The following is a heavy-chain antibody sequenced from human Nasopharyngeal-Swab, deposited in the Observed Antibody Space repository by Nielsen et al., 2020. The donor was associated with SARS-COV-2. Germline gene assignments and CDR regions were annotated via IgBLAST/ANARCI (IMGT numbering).Heavy chain of an antibody. CDR2: ISGSGGST. CDR1: GFTFSSYA. Sequence: GESLKISCAASGFTFSSYAMSWVRQAPGKGLEWVSAISGSGGSTYYADSVKGRFTISGDNSKNTLYLQMNSLRAEDTAVYYCAKDLEYYYDSSGYWFFDYWGQGTLVTVSS. J-gene: IGHJ4*02. CDR3: AKDLEYYYDSSGYWFFDY. D-gene: IGHD3-22*01. V-gene: IGHV3-23*01.